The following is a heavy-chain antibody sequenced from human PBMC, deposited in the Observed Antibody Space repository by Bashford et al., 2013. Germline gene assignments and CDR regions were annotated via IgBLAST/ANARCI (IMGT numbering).Heavy chain of an antibody. J-gene: IGHJ6*02. CDR2: IIPILGIA. CDR1: GGTFSSYA. D-gene: IGHD3-3*01. CDR3: ARGAFGVVIPYYYGMDV. V-gene: IGHV1-69*10. Sequence: PSVKVSCKASGGTFSSYAISWVRQAPGQGLEWMGGIIPILGIANYAQKFQGRVTITADKSTSTAYMELSSLRSEDTAVYYCARGAFGVVIPYYYGMDVWGQGTTVTVSS.